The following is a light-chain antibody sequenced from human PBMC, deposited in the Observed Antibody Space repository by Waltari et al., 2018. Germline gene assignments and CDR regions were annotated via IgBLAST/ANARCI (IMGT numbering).Light chain of an antibody. J-gene: IGKJ3*01. V-gene: IGKV3-11*01. CDR1: QGVTSY. CDR2: DAT. Sequence: VLTQSPATLSLSPGERATLSCRASQGVTSYVAWYPHKPGQPPRLLIYDATNRATGIPARFSGSGSGTDFTLTISSLEPEDFAVYDCQQRYSWPATFGPGTKVDI. CDR3: QQRYSWPAT.